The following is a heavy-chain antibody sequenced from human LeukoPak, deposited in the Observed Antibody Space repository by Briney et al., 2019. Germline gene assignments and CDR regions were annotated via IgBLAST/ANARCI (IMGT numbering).Heavy chain of an antibody. CDR1: GFTFSSYA. CDR2: ISGSGGST. V-gene: IGHV3-23*01. J-gene: IGHJ4*02. D-gene: IGHD3-3*01. Sequence: QPGGSLRLSCAASGFTFSSYAMSWVRQAPGKGLEWVSAISGSGGSTYYADSVKGRFTISRDNSKNTLYLQMNSLRAEDTAVYYCAKRIYDFWSGYYRRAENHFDYWGQGTLVTVSS. CDR3: AKRIYDFWSGYYRRAENHFDY.